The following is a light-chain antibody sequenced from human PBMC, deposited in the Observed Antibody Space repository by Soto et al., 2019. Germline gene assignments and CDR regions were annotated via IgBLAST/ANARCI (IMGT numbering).Light chain of an antibody. CDR3: QQYSKWPPFT. Sequence: EIVMTQSPATLSVSPGERATLSCRASQSVSSNLAWYQQKPGQAPRLLIYGASTRATGIPARFSGSGSGTEFTLTISSLQSEDFAVYHCQQYSKWPPFTFGQGTRLEIK. V-gene: IGKV3-15*01. J-gene: IGKJ5*01. CDR1: QSVSSN. CDR2: GAS.